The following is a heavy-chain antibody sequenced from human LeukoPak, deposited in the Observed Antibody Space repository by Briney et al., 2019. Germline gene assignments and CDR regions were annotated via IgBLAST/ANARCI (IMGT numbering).Heavy chain of an antibody. J-gene: IGHJ4*02. CDR1: GFSLSTSGMC. CDR3: ARMGASEDYFDY. V-gene: IGHV2-70*11. Sequence: SGPALVKPTQTLTLTCTFSGFSLSTSGMCVSWIRQPPGKALEWLARIDWDDDKYYSTSLKTRLTISKDTSKNQVVLTMTNMDPVDTATYYCARMGASEDYFDYWGQGTLVTVSS. D-gene: IGHD1-26*01. CDR2: IDWDDDK.